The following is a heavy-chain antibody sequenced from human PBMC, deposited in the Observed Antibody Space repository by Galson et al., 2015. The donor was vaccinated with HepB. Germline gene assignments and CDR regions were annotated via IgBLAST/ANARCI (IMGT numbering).Heavy chain of an antibody. CDR1: GYSISSGYY. CDR3: ASSLPAGYFDY. Sequence: LSLTCTVSGYSISSGYYWGWIRQPPGKGLEWIGSIYHSVSTYYNPSLKSRVTISLDTSKNQFSLKLSSVTAADTAVYYCASSLPAGYFDYWGQGTLVTVSS. J-gene: IGHJ4*02. CDR2: IYHSVST. V-gene: IGHV4-38-2*02.